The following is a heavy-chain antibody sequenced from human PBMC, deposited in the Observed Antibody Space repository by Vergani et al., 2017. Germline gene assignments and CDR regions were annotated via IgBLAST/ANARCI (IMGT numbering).Heavy chain of an antibody. J-gene: IGHJ4*02. Sequence: QVHLEQSGTEVKKPGSSVKVSCKVSGDIFNNYTVTWVRQAPGQGLEWMGRIIPIIRLATSAQKFQDRVKITGDTSTNTVYMDMNNLRSEDTAVYYCASVSPGDNSGWEPFDYWGQGTLVTVSS. CDR3: ASVSPGDNSGWEPFDY. CDR2: IIPIIRLA. V-gene: IGHV1-69*02. D-gene: IGHD6-19*01. CDR1: GDIFNNYT.